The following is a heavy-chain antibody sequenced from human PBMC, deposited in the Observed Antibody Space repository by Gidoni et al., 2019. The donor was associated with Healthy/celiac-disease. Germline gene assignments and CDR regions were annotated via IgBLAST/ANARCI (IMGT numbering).Heavy chain of an antibody. Sequence: QVQLVQSGSEVKKPGSSAKVSCQASVGTFSSHDISWVRQAPGQGLEGMGGIIPIFGTANYAQKFQGRVTITADKSTRTAYMELSSLRSEDTAVYYCARDMVVGGSYYIPGGYWGQGTLVTVSS. CDR1: VGTFSSHD. D-gene: IGHD1-26*01. CDR2: IIPIFGTA. V-gene: IGHV1-69*06. CDR3: ARDMVVGGSYYIPGGY. J-gene: IGHJ4*02.